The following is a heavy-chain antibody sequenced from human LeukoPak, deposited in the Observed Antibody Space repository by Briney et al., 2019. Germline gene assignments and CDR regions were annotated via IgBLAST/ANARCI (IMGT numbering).Heavy chain of an antibody. V-gene: IGHV4-4*07. CDR2: IYPIVNT. CDR3: ARLKFYDSTGYSPGYYMDV. Sequence: SETLSLTCSVSGGAIISYYWSWIRQPARKGPGWIGRIYPIVNTDYTHSLKTRVPMSTDLSKTQFSLRLTSVTAADTAVYYCARLKFYDSTGYSPGYYMDVWGKGTAVTVSS. D-gene: IGHD3-22*01. J-gene: IGHJ6*03. CDR1: GGAIISYY.